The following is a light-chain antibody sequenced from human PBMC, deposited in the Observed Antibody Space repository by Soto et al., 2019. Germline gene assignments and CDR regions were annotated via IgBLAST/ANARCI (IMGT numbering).Light chain of an antibody. J-gene: IGLJ1*01. CDR3: SIYTSGSTRG. Sequence: QSALTQPPSVSGSPGQSVTISCTGTRSDIGSYNRVSWYQQPPGTAPKLMIYEVSNRPSGVPDRFSGSKSGNTASLTISGLQAEDEGDYYCSIYTSGSTRGFGSGTKLTVL. CDR2: EVS. CDR1: RSDIGSYNR. V-gene: IGLV2-18*01.